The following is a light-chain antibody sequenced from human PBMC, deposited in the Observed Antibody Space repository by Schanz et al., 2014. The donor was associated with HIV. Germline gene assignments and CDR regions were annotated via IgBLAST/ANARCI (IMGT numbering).Light chain of an antibody. V-gene: IGKV1-5*03. CDR2: QAS. CDR3: QQYDAYPWT. CDR1: QTIGRL. Sequence: DIQMTQSPSTLSASVGDRVTITCRASQTIGRLMAWYQQKPGRAPNLLIYQASTLETGVPSRFSGSGSGTEFTLTISSLQPDDSATYYCQQYDAYPWTFGQGTKVEIK. J-gene: IGKJ1*01.